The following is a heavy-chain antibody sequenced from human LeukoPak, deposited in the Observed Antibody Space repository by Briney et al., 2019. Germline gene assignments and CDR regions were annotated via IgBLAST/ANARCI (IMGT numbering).Heavy chain of an antibody. CDR1: GYTFTSYG. D-gene: IGHD3-22*01. Sequence: GASVKVSCKASGYTFTSYGISWVRQAPGQGLEWMGWISAYNGNTNYAQKLQGRVTMTTDASTSTAYMELRSLRSDDTAVYYCARDPMSRTVVVITHYYGMDVWGQGTTVTVSS. J-gene: IGHJ6*02. CDR3: ARDPMSRTVVVITHYYGMDV. CDR2: ISAYNGNT. V-gene: IGHV1-18*01.